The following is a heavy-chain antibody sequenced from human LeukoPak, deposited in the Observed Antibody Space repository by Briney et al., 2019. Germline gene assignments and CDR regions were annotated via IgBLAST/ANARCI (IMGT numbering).Heavy chain of an antibody. D-gene: IGHD1-7*01. CDR3: ARDRTTLNAYDAFDI. V-gene: IGHV1-2*02. Sequence: GASVKVSCKASGYTFTGYYMHWVRQAPGQGLEWMGWINPNSGGTNYAQKFQGRVTMTWDTSISTAYMELSRLRSEDTAVYYCARDRTTLNAYDAFDIWGQGTMVTVSS. J-gene: IGHJ3*02. CDR1: GYTFTGYY. CDR2: INPNSGGT.